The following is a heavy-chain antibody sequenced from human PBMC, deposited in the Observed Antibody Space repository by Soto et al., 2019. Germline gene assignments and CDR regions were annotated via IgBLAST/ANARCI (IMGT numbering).Heavy chain of an antibody. CDR2: IVPIYRTA. Sequence: QVQLVQSGAEVKKPGSSVKVSCKASGGTFSSYRINWVRQAPGQGLEWVGGIVPIYRTADYAQKFQGRVTITADESARTAYMELRSQKTQDTAVYYCARDSGAKLSSSWGQGTLVTVSS. CDR3: ARDSGAKLSSS. J-gene: IGHJ4*02. D-gene: IGHD6-13*01. V-gene: IGHV1-69*01. CDR1: GGTFSSYR.